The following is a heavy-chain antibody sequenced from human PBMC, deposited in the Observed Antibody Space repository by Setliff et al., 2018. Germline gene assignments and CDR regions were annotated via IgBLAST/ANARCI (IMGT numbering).Heavy chain of an antibody. J-gene: IGHJ4*02. V-gene: IGHV4-59*01. CDR2: IYYSGST. CDR3: AKGRGEMDS. Sequence: PSETLSLTCSVSGDSMSFSYWSWIRQPPGKGLEWIGYIYYSGSTDSHPALKSRVSISIDTSKNQFSLNVRSVTAADTAIYYCAKGRGEMDSWGQGILVTVSS. CDR1: GDSMSFSY. D-gene: IGHD3-10*01.